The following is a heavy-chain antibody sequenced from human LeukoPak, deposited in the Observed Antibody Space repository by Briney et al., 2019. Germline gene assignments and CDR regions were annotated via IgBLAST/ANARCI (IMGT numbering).Heavy chain of an antibody. J-gene: IGHJ4*02. Sequence: GGSLRLSCAASGFTFSRFGMHWVRQAPGQGLEWVAFILYDGTKKYYADSVKGRFTISRDNSRNTLSLQMSSLRAEDTAVYYCARGRIVGAPWDYWGQGTLVTVSS. CDR1: GFTFSRFG. CDR2: ILYDGTKK. D-gene: IGHD1-26*01. CDR3: ARGRIVGAPWDY. V-gene: IGHV3-30*02.